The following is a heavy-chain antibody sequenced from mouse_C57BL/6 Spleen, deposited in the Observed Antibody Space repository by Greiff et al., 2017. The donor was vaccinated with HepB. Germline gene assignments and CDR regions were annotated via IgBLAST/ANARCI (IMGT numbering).Heavy chain of an antibody. CDR3: AGCTAQAAWFAY. J-gene: IGHJ3*01. D-gene: IGHD3-2*02. Sequence: QVQLQQSGAELVKPGASVKLSCKASGYTFTSYWMHWVKQRPGRGLEWIGRIDPNSGGTKYNEKFKGSATLTVDKPTSTAYMQLSSLTSEDSAVYYCAGCTAQAAWFAYWGQGTLVTVSA. CDR1: GYTFTSYW. V-gene: IGHV1-72*01. CDR2: IDPNSGGT.